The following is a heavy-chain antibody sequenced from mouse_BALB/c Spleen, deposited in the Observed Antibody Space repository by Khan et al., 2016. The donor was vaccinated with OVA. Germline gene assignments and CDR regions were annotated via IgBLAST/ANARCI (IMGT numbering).Heavy chain of an antibody. CDR2: IWSDGST. CDR3: ARQPYYHYNIMDY. Sequence: VQLKESGPGLVAPSQSLSITCTISGFSLTNYGVHWVRQPPGKGLEWLVVIWSDGSTTYYSAIKSSLTIIKDNSKNQVFLKMNSLQTDDDAVYFCARQPYYHYNIMDYWGQGTSVTVSS. CDR1: GFSLTNYG. D-gene: IGHD2-10*01. J-gene: IGHJ4*01. V-gene: IGHV2-6-1*01.